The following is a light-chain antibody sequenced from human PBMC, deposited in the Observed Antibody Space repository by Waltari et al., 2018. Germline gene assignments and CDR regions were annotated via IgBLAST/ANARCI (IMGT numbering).Light chain of an antibody. CDR1: AFPRLY. CDR2: KDS. CDR3: QSADTNFADHVA. V-gene: IGLV3-25*03. Sequence: SYDLTQPSSVSVYPGQTARITCSGDAFPRLYAYWYQQKPGQAPVLLIYKDSERPSGIPERFSGSSSGTTVTLTISGVQAEDEADYYCQSADTNFADHVAFGGGTQLTVL. J-gene: IGLJ2*01.